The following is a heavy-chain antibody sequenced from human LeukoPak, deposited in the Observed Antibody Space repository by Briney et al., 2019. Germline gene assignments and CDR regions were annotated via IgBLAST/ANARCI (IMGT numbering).Heavy chain of an antibody. J-gene: IGHJ4*02. Sequence: PSETLSLTCTVSGGSISSGDYYWSGIRQPPGKGLEWIGYIYYSGSTYYNPSLKSRVTISVDTSKNQLSLKLSSVTAADTAVYYCARGKWVAAAGMLDYWGQGTLVTVSS. V-gene: IGHV4-30-4*08. CDR1: GGSISSGDYY. CDR3: ARGKWVAAAGMLDY. D-gene: IGHD6-13*01. CDR2: IYYSGST.